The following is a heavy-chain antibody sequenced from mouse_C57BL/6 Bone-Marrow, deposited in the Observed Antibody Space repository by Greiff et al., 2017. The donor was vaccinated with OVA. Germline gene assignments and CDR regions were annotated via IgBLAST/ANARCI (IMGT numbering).Heavy chain of an antibody. CDR1: GYTFTSYW. CDR3: ARGPISYDGYYGYFDV. D-gene: IGHD2-3*01. CDR2: IYPGSGST. Sequence: QVQLQQPGAELVKPGASVKMYCKASGYTFTSYWITWVKQRPGQGLEWIGDIYPGSGSTNYNEKFKSKATLTVDTSSSTAYMQLSSLTSEDSAVYYCARGPISYDGYYGYFDVWGTGTTVTVSS. J-gene: IGHJ1*03. V-gene: IGHV1-55*01.